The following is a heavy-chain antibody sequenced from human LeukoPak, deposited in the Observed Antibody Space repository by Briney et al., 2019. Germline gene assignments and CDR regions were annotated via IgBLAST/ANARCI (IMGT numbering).Heavy chain of an antibody. V-gene: IGHV4-59*01. CDR2: IYFSGST. D-gene: IGHD6-13*01. CDR3: ARYSASYAMDV. CDR1: GGSISSYY. J-gene: IGHJ6*03. Sequence: SETLSLTCTVSGGSISSYYWSWIRQPPGKGLERIGYIYFSGSTNYNPSLKSRVTISVDTSKNQFSLKLSSVTAADTAVYYCARYSASYAMDVWGKGTTVTVSS.